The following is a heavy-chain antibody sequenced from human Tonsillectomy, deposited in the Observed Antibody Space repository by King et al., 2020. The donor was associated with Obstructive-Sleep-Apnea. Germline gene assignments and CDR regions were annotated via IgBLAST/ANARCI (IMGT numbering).Heavy chain of an antibody. V-gene: IGHV4-34*01. CDR3: ARGPAFLTGLSSCAFDI. Sequence: QVQLQQWGAGLLKPSETLSLTCAVYGGSFSGYYWSGIRQPPGKGLEGIGEINHSGSTNYNPSLKSRVTISVDTSKNQFSLKLSSVTAADTAVYYCARGPAFLTGLSSCAFDIWGQGTMVTVSS. J-gene: IGHJ3*02. CDR2: INHSGST. D-gene: IGHD3-9*01. CDR1: GGSFSGYY.